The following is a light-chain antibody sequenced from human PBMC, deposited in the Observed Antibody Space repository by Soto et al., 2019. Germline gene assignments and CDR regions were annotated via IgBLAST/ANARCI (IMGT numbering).Light chain of an antibody. CDR2: EVT. J-gene: IGLJ1*01. CDR1: SGDIGSYNR. CDR3: SSYTNINTRACV. V-gene: IGLV2-14*01. Sequence: QSVLTQPGSVSGSPGQSITISCTGTSGDIGSYNRVSWYQQHPGTAPKLIIYEVTDRPSGVSNRFSGSKSGNTASLTTSGLQAEDEAEYYCSSYTNINTRACVFGTGTKV.